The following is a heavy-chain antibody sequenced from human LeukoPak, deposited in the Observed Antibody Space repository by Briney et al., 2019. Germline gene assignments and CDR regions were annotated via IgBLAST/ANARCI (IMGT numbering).Heavy chain of an antibody. CDR3: ARKKIVGVNHSCHP. J-gene: IGHJ5*02. Sequence: GASVKVSCKASGYTFTGYYMHWMRQAPGQGLEWMGWINPNSGGTNYAQKFQGRVTMTRDTSISTAYMELSRLRSDDTAVYYCARKKIVGVNHSCHPWGQGTLVTVSS. D-gene: IGHD1-26*01. CDR2: INPNSGGT. CDR1: GYTFTGYY. V-gene: IGHV1-2*02.